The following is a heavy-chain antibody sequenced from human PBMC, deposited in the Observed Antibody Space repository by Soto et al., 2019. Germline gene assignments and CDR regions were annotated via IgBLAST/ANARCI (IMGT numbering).Heavy chain of an antibody. CDR2: IYYSGST. J-gene: IGHJ5*02. Sequence: LSLTCTVSGGSLSSGGYYWSWIRQHPGKGLEWIGYIYYSGSTYYNPSLKSRVTISVDTSKNQFSLKLSSVTAADTAVYYCATTRPPILLPVGWFDPWGQGTLVTVSS. CDR1: GGSLSSGGYY. V-gene: IGHV4-31*03. D-gene: IGHD2-15*01. CDR3: ATTRPPILLPVGWFDP.